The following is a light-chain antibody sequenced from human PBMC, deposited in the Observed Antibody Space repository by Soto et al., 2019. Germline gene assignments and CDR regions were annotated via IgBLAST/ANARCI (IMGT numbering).Light chain of an antibody. J-gene: IGKJ5*01. CDR3: QRYGSSPLIT. CDR2: GTS. Sequence: EIVLTQSPGTLSLSPGERATLSCRASQSVSGSSLAWYQQRPGQAPRLLIYGTSSRATGIPDRFSGSGSGTDFSLTISRLEPEDFAVYFCQRYGSSPLITFGQGTRLEIK. CDR1: QSVSGSS. V-gene: IGKV3-20*01.